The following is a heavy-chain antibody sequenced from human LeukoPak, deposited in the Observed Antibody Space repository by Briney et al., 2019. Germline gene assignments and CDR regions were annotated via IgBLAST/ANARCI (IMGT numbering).Heavy chain of an antibody. J-gene: IGHJ4*02. CDR1: GGSISNYY. D-gene: IGHD6-6*01. Sequence: SETLSLTCTVSGGSISNYYWSWIRQPPGKGLEWIGYIYYSGSTNYNPSLKSRVTMSVDTSKNQFSLKLSSVTAADTAVYYCARGYSSSWYDYWGQRTLVTVSS. V-gene: IGHV4-59*01. CDR2: IYYSGST. CDR3: ARGYSSSWYDY.